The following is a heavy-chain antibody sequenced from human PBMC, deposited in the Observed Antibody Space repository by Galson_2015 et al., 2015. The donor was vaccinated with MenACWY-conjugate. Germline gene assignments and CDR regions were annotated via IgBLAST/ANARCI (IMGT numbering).Heavy chain of an antibody. J-gene: IGHJ6*03. V-gene: IGHV3-23*01. Sequence: RLSCAVSGFTFRQYAMSWVRQAPGTGLEWVAIISDSGAATHYIDSVKGRFTISRDNSKNTLYLQMSRLRAEDTALYYCAKDVYMDVWGKGTTVAVSS. CDR3: AKDVYMDV. CDR1: GFTFRQYA. CDR2: ISDSGAAT.